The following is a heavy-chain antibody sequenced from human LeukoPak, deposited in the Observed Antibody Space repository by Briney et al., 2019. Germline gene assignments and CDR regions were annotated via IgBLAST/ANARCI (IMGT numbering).Heavy chain of an antibody. D-gene: IGHD4-11*01. V-gene: IGHV3-21*01. Sequence: PGGSLRLSCAASGFTFSSYSMNWVRQAPGKGLEWVSSISSSSSYIYYADSVKGRFTISRDNAKNSLYLQMNSLRAEDTAVYYCARDARSNYGSYPYEDYWGQGTLVTVSS. J-gene: IGHJ4*02. CDR2: ISSSSSYI. CDR1: GFTFSSYS. CDR3: ARDARSNYGSYPYEDY.